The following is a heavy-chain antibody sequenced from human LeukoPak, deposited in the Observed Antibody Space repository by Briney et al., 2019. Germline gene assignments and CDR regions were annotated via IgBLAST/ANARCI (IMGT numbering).Heavy chain of an antibody. D-gene: IGHD3-10*01. Sequence: SETLSLTGAVYGGSFSGYYWSWIRQPPGKGRKWIGEINHSGTTNYNPSLKSRVTISVDTSKNQFSLKLSSVTAADTAVYYCASGGRFSHGSRMGAYWGQGTLVTVSS. CDR2: INHSGTT. CDR3: ASGGRFSHGSRMGAY. V-gene: IGHV4-34*01. J-gene: IGHJ4*02. CDR1: GGSFSGYY.